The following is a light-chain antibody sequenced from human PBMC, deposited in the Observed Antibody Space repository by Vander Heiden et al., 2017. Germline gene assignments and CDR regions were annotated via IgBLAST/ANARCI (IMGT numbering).Light chain of an antibody. CDR1: SPNIGSNT. Sequence: QSVLTQPPSASGTPGQRVTISCSGCSPNIGSNTVNWYQQLPGTAPKLLIYSNNQRPSGVPDRFSGSKSGTSASLAISGLQSEDEADYYCAAWDDSLNGPNWVFGGGTKLTVL. CDR3: AAWDDSLNGPNWV. V-gene: IGLV1-44*01. J-gene: IGLJ3*02. CDR2: SNN.